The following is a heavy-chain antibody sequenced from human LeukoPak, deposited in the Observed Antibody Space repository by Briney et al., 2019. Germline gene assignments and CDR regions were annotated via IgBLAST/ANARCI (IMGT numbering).Heavy chain of an antibody. CDR2: IKEDGSEK. D-gene: IGHD5-24*01. J-gene: IGHJ4*02. CDR1: GFTFSNSW. CDR3: ARDAETSLAN. Sequence: GGSLRLSCAASGFTFSNSWMAWDRQAPGKGLEWVANIKEDGSEKYYVDSVKGRFTISRDNAKNSLYLQMNSLRADDTAVYYCARDAETSLANWGQGTLVTVSP. V-gene: IGHV3-7*01.